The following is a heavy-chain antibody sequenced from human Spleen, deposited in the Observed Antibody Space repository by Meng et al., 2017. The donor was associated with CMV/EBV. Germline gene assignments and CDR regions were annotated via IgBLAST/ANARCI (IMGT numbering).Heavy chain of an antibody. D-gene: IGHD4-23*01. CDR2: ITNSSSYI. CDR1: GFIFSVYS. Sequence: GGSLRLSCAASGFIFSVYSMNWVRQAPGKGLEWVSSITNSSSYIYYADSVKGRFTISRDNAKNSLYLQMNSLRAEDTAVYYCARDTSTAGGNSRGDFDYWGQGTLVTVSS. V-gene: IGHV3-21*01. J-gene: IGHJ4*02. CDR3: ARDTSTAGGNSRGDFDY.